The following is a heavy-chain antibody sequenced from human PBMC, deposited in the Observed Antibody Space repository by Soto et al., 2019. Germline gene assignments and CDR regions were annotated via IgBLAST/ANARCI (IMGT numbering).Heavy chain of an antibody. CDR2: IIPIFGTA. D-gene: IGHD3-3*01. Sequence: SSVKVSCKASGSTFTSYAMHWVRQAPGQGLEWMGGIIPIFGTANYAQKFQGRVTITADESTSTAYMELSSLRSEDTAVYYCARTFITIFGVVKVRYNWFDPWGQGTLVTVSS. CDR1: GSTFTSYA. CDR3: ARTFITIFGVVKVRYNWFDP. J-gene: IGHJ5*02. V-gene: IGHV1-69*13.